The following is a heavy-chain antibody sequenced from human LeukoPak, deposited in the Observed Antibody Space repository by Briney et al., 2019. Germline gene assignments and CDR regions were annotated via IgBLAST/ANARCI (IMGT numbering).Heavy chain of an antibody. CDR3: ARELDTAMVTYYFDY. D-gene: IGHD5-18*01. CDR2: IYTSGST. J-gene: IGHJ4*02. Sequence: PSQTLSLTCTVSGGSISSGSYYWRWLRQPAGRGLEWIGRIYTSGSTNYNPSLKSPVTISVETSKNQFSLKLSSVTAADTAVYYCARELDTAMVTYYFDYWGQGTLVTVSS. CDR1: GGSISSGSYY. V-gene: IGHV4-61*02.